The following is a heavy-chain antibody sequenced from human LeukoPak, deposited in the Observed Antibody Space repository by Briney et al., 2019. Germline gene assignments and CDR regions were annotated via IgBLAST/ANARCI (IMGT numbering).Heavy chain of an antibody. CDR1: GFSFSNYA. V-gene: IGHV3-30*18. CDR3: AKEYPYYCDY. J-gene: IGHJ4*02. CDR2: ISYDGSNK. D-gene: IGHD2-2*01. Sequence: GRSLRLSCAASGFSFSNYAMHWVRQAPGKGLEWVAVISYDGSNKYYVDSVKGRFTISRDNSKNTLYLQMNSLRAEDTAVYYCAKEYPYYCDYWGQGTLVTVSS.